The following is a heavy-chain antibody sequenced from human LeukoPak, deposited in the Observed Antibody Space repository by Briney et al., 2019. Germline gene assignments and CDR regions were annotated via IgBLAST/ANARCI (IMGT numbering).Heavy chain of an antibody. CDR2: ISSDGRVE. CDR3: ARDTLNGPFVISLDY. V-gene: IGHV3-48*03. D-gene: IGHD3-9*01. J-gene: IGHJ4*02. CDR1: GFSFSSYE. Sequence: QPGGSLRLSCAASGFSFSSYEMNWVRQAPGKGLEWVSHISSDGRVETYVDSVRGRFTMSRDNAKNFLFLQMSGLRAEDTAVYYCARDTLNGPFVISLDYWGQGALVTVSS.